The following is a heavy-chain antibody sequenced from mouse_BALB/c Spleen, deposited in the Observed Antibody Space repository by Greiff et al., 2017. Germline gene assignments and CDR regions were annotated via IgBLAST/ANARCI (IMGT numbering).Heavy chain of an antibody. J-gene: IGHJ3*01. V-gene: IGHV5-17*02. CDR1: GFTFSSFG. Sequence: EVQLVESGGGLVQPGGSRKLSCAASGFTFSSFGMHWVRQAPEKGLEWVAYISSGSSTIYYADTVKGRFTISRDKPKNTLFLQMTSLRSEDTAMYYCARALYYDYDVGFAYWGQGTLVTVSA. CDR3: ARALYYDYDVGFAY. CDR2: ISSGSSTI. D-gene: IGHD2-4*01.